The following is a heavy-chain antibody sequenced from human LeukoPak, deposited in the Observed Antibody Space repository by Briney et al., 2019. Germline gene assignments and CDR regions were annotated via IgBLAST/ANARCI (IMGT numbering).Heavy chain of an antibody. V-gene: IGHV3-23*01. Sequence: PGGSLRLSCAASGFTFSSYAMSWVRKAPGKGLEWVSAISGSGGSTYYADSMKGRFTISRDNSKNTLYLQMNSLRAEDTAVYYCAKESSGWSNGDYWGQGTLVTVSS. CDR1: GFTFSSYA. CDR2: ISGSGGST. J-gene: IGHJ4*02. CDR3: AKESSGWSNGDY. D-gene: IGHD6-19*01.